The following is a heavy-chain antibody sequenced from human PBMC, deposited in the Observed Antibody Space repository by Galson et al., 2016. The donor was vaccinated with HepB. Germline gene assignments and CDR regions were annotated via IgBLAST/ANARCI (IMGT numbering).Heavy chain of an antibody. CDR3: ARSDYDILTGPLGCHFDY. CDR1: GGTLRSYA. Sequence: SVKVSCKASGGTLRSYAVTWVRQAPGQGLEWMGWINAGNGDTKYSQKFQGRVTIARDTSASTAYMDVRSLRSEDTAVYYCARSDYDILTGPLGCHFDYWCQGTLVTVSS. V-gene: IGHV1-3*01. J-gene: IGHJ4*02. D-gene: IGHD3-9*01. CDR2: INAGNGDT.